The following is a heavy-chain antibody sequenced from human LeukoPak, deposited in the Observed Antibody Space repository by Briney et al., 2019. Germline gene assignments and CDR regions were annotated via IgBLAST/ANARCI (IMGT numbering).Heavy chain of an antibody. CDR1: GFTFDDYG. CDR2: INWIGDTT. V-gene: IGHV3-20*04. J-gene: IGHJ1*01. Sequence: PGGSLRLSCAASGFTFDDYGMTWVRQVPGKGLEWIAEINWIGDTTRYGDSVKARFTISRDNAKNSLDLQINSLRVEDTAFYYCATNPPGRTYLQDWGQGTLVTVSS. D-gene: IGHD1-1*01. CDR3: ATNPPGRTYLQD.